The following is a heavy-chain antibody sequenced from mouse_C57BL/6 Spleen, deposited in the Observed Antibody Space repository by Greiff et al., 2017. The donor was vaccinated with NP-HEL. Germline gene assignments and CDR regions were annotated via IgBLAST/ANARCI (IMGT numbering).Heavy chain of an antibody. Sequence: DVMLVESGGGLVKPGGSLKLSCAASGFTFSDYGMHWVRQAPEKGLEWVAYISSGSSTIYYADTVKGRFTISRDNAKNTLFLQMTSLRSEDTAMYYCARSYYYGSSLDAMDYWGQGTSVTVSS. J-gene: IGHJ4*01. V-gene: IGHV5-17*01. CDR1: GFTFSDYG. D-gene: IGHD1-1*01. CDR2: ISSGSSTI. CDR3: ARSYYYGSSLDAMDY.